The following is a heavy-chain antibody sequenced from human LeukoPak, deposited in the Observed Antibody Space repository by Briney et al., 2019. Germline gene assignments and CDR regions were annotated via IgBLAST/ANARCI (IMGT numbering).Heavy chain of an antibody. CDR3: ARLRRNGDSGGFYYYYDS. J-gene: IGHJ4*02. CDR1: GFTFSSFS. D-gene: IGHD2-21*01. V-gene: IGHV3-21*01. Sequence: GGSLRLSCAVSGFTFSSFSINWVRQAPGKGLEWVSSINTVASYIYYADSVRGRFTISRDNAKNSLYLQMNSLRAEDTGVYYCARLRRNGDSGGFYYYYDSWGQGTLVTVSS. CDR2: INTVASYI.